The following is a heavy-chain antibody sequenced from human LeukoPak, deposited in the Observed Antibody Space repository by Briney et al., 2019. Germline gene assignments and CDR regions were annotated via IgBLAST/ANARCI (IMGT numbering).Heavy chain of an antibody. CDR1: GGSFSGYY. V-gene: IGHV4-34*01. D-gene: IGHD5-18*01. J-gene: IGHJ4*02. Sequence: SETLSLTCAVYGGSFSGYYWSWIRQPPGKGLEWIGEINHSGSTNYNPSLKSRVTISVDTSKNQFSLKLSSVTAADPAVYYCARARGFGYSYGYYFDYWGQGTLVTVSS. CDR3: ARARGFGYSYGYYFDY. CDR2: INHSGST.